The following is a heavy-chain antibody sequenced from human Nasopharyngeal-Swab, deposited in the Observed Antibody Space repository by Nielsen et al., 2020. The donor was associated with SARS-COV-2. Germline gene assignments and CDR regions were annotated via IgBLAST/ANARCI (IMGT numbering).Heavy chain of an antibody. V-gene: IGHV3-74*01. CDR3: ARDELDFWSGYNWFDP. J-gene: IGHJ5*02. Sequence: GESLKISCTASGFTFSAYWMYWVRQAPGKGLVWVSRINSDGSSTSYADSVKGRFTISRDNAKNTLYLQMNSLRAEDTAVYYCARDELDFWSGYNWFDPWGQGTLVTVSS. D-gene: IGHD3-3*01. CDR1: GFTFSAYW. CDR2: INSDGSST.